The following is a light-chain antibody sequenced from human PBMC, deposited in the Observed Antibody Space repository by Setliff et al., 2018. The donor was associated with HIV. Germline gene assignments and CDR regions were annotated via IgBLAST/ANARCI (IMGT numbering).Light chain of an antibody. CDR3: CSNTGSNTYV. Sequence: QSALTQPASVSGSPGQSITISCTGTSSDVGGYNYVSWYQQYPGKAPKLMIYQATKRPSGVSNRFSGSKSGNTASLTISGLQAEDEADYYCCSNTGSNTYVFGSGTKVTVL. CDR1: SSDVGGYNY. CDR2: QAT. J-gene: IGLJ1*01. V-gene: IGLV2-14*01.